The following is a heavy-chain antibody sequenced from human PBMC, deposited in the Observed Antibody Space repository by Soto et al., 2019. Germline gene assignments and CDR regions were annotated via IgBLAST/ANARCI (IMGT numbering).Heavy chain of an antibody. CDR3: AREGVAPYYYYGMDV. CDR2: ISTYNGDT. V-gene: IGHV1-18*01. CDR1: GYTFTRSG. Sequence: ASVKVSCKASGYTFTRSGISWVRQAPGQGLEWMGWISTYNGDTNYAQTFQGRVTMTTDTSTSTVHMEVRSLRSDDTAVYYCAREGVAPYYYYGMDVWGQGTRVTVAS. J-gene: IGHJ6*02. D-gene: IGHD5-12*01.